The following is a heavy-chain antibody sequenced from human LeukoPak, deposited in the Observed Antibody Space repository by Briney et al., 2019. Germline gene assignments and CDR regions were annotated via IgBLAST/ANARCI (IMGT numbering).Heavy chain of an antibody. CDR1: GFTFSSYW. CDR3: ARVSSSSKVWFDP. D-gene: IGHD6-6*01. CDR2: INSDGSST. Sequence: GSLRLSCAASGFTFSSYWMHWVRQAPGEGLVWVSRINSDGSSTSYADSVKGRFTISRDNAKNTLYLQMNSLRAEDTAVYYCARVSSSSKVWFDPWGQGTLVTVSS. V-gene: IGHV3-74*01. J-gene: IGHJ5*02.